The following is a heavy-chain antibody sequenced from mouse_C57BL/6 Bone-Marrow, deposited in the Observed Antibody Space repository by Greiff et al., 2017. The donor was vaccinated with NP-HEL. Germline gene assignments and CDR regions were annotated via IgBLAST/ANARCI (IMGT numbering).Heavy chain of an antibody. CDR3: ARSLYYDYPWFAY. CDR2: IWSGGST. J-gene: IGHJ3*01. Sequence: QVQLQQSGPGLVQPSQSLSITCTVSGFSLTSYGVHWVRQSPGKGLEWLGVIWSGGSTDYNAAFISRLSISKDNSKSQVFFKMSSLQADDTAIYYCARSLYYDYPWFAYWGQGTLVTVSA. V-gene: IGHV2-2*01. D-gene: IGHD2-4*01. CDR1: GFSLTSYG.